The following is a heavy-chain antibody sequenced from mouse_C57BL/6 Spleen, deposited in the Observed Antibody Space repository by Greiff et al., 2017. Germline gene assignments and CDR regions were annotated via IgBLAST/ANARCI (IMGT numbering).Heavy chain of an antibody. V-gene: IGHV1-75*01. D-gene: IGHD3-2*02. CDR2: IFPGSGST. CDR1: GYTFTDYY. Sequence: QVQLQQSGPELVKPGASVKISCKASGYTFTDYYINGVKQRPGQGLGWIGWIFPGSGSTYYNEKFKGRATLTVDKSSSTAYMFLSSLSSEDSAVYFCARQLRLLDYWGQGTTLTVSS. J-gene: IGHJ2*01. CDR3: ARQLRLLDY.